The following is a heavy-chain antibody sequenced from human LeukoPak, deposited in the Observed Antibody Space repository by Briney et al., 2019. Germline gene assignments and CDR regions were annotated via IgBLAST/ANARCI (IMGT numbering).Heavy chain of an antibody. D-gene: IGHD3-10*01. CDR2: INPNSGGT. J-gene: IGHJ4*02. CDR1: GYTFTGYY. V-gene: IGHV1-2*02. Sequence: AASVKVSCKASGYTFTGYYMHWVRQAPGQGLEWMGWINPNSGGTNYAQKFQGRVTMTEDTSTDTAYMELSSLRSEDTAVYYCATTYYYGSGSYYKEYYFDYWGQGTLVTVSS. CDR3: ATTYYYGSGSYYKEYYFDY.